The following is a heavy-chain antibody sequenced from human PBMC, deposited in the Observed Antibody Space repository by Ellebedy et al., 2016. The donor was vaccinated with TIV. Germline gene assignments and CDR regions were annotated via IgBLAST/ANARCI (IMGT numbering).Heavy chain of an antibody. D-gene: IGHD3-3*01. J-gene: IGHJ6*02. CDR3: ARDFTIFGVAARYYYGMDV. CDR1: GGSVSSGSYY. CDR2: IYYSGST. V-gene: IGHV4-61*01. Sequence: SETLSLTXTVPGGSVSSGSYYWSWIRQPPGKGLAWIGYIYYSGSTTYNPSLKSRVTISVDTSKNQFSLKLSSVTAADTAVYYCARDFTIFGVAARYYYGMDVWGQGTTVTVSS.